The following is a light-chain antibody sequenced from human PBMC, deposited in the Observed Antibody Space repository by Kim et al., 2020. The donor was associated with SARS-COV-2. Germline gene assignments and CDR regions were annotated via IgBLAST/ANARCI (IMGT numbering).Light chain of an antibody. CDR3: AAWDDSLNAYV. J-gene: IGLJ1*01. V-gene: IGLV1-44*01. Sequence: QAVVTQPPSTSGTPGQRVTISCSGSSSNIGSNIVSWFLHVPGAAPKMVIYNNYERPSGVPGRLSGSKSDTSAFLAISGLRSEDEADYYCAAWDDSLNAYVFGSGTKVTVL. CDR2: NNY. CDR1: SSNIGSNI.